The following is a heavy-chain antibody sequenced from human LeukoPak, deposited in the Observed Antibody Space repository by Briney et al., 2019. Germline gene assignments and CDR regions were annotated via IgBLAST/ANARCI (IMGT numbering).Heavy chain of an antibody. D-gene: IGHD3-10*01. V-gene: IGHV4-38-2*02. CDR2: IYHSGST. CDR1: GYSISSGYY. CDR3: ARHLLLWFNWFDP. Sequence: SETLSLTCTVSGYSISSGYYWGWIRQPPGKGLEWIGSIYHSGSTYYNPSLKSRVTISVDTSKNQFSLKLSSVTAADTAVYYCARHLLLWFNWFDPWGQGTLVTVSS. J-gene: IGHJ5*02.